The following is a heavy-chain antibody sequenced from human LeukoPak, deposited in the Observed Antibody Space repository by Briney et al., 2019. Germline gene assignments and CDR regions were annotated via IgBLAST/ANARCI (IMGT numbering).Heavy chain of an antibody. Sequence: SETLSLTCTVSGGSISSGGYYWSWIRQHPGKGLEWIGYIYYSGSTYYNPSLKSRVTISVDTSKNQFSLKLSSVTAADTAVYYCARGSRGYTYGWGQGTLVTVSS. CDR1: GGSISSGGYY. J-gene: IGHJ4*02. CDR2: IYYSGST. V-gene: IGHV4-31*03. D-gene: IGHD5-18*01. CDR3: ARGSRGYTYG.